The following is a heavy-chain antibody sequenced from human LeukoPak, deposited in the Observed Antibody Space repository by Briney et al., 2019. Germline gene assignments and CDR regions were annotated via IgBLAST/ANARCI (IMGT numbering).Heavy chain of an antibody. CDR3: ARDPYYYASDC. Sequence: PGGSLRLSCAASGFTFSSYWMSWIRQAPGKGLEWVLYISSEGITIHYADSVKGRFTVSRDNAKNSVYLQMNSLRAEDTAVYYCARDPYYYASDCWGQGALVTVSS. V-gene: IGHV3-11*04. CDR1: GFTFSSYW. J-gene: IGHJ4*02. D-gene: IGHD3-10*01. CDR2: ISSEGITI.